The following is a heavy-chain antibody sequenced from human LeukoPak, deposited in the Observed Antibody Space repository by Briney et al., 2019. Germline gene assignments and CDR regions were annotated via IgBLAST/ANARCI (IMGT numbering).Heavy chain of an antibody. CDR3: ARATFGGVIVIPWY. CDR1: GFTFSSYE. V-gene: IGHV3-48*03. CDR2: ISTSGSTI. J-gene: IGHJ4*02. Sequence: GGSLRLSCAASGFTFSSYEMNWVRQAPEKGLEWVSYISTSGSTIYYADSVKGRFTISKDNAKNSLYLQMNSLRAEDTAVYYCARATFGGVIVIPWYWGQGTLVTVSS. D-gene: IGHD3-16*02.